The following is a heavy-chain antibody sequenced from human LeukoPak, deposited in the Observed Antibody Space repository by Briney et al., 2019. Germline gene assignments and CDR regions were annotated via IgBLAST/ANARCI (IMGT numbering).Heavy chain of an antibody. CDR1: GFTFSSYW. V-gene: IGHV3-7*03. D-gene: IGHD4-17*01. J-gene: IGHJ4*02. CDR3: ARDGAWALTTVTTGPSDY. CDR2: IKQDGSEK. Sequence: GGSLRLSCAASGFTFSSYWMSWVRQAPGKGLEWVANIKQDGSEKYYVDSVKGRSTISRDNAKNSLYLQMNSLRAEDTALYYCARDGAWALTTVTTGPSDYWGQGTLVTVSS.